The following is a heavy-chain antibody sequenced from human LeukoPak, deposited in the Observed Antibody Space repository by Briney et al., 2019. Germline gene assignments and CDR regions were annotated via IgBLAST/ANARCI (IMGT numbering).Heavy chain of an antibody. CDR1: GFTVSSNY. J-gene: IGHJ4*02. Sequence: TGGSLRLSCAASGFTVSSNYMSWARQAPGKGLEWVSVIYSGGSTYYADSVKGRFTISRDNSKNTLYLQMNSLRAEDTAVYYCARGEYSYGHDYWGQGTLVTVSS. V-gene: IGHV3-53*01. D-gene: IGHD5-18*01. CDR3: ARGEYSYGHDY. CDR2: IYSGGST.